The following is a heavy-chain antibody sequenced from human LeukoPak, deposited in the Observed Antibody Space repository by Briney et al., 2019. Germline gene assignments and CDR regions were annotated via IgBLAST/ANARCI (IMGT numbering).Heavy chain of an antibody. CDR2: ISYDGSNK. CDR1: GFTFSSYG. V-gene: IGHV3-30*18. D-gene: IGHD4-17*01. Sequence: GGSLRLSCAASGFTFSSYGMHWVRQAPGKGLEWVAVISYDGSNKYHADSVKGRFTISRDISKNTLYLQMNSLRAEDTAVYYCAKDRDYGDYVYWGQGTLVTVSS. CDR3: AKDRDYGDYVY. J-gene: IGHJ4*02.